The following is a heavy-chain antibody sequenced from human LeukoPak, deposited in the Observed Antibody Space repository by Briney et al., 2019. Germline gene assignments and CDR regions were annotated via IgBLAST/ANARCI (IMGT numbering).Heavy chain of an antibody. D-gene: IGHD3-10*01. CDR1: GFTFSSHE. V-gene: IGHV3-15*01. CDR2: IKSRTDGGTP. Sequence: PGGSLRLSCAASGFTFSSHEMNWVRQAPGKGLEWVGRIKSRTDGGTPDYAAPVKGRFTISRDDSKNTLYLQMNSLKTEDTAVYYCTTCPPLLAGSDFDYWGEGTLVTVSS. J-gene: IGHJ4*02. CDR3: TTCPPLLAGSDFDY.